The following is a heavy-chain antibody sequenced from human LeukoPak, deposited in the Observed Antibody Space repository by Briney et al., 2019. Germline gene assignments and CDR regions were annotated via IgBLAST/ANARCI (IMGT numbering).Heavy chain of an antibody. V-gene: IGHV3-21*01. CDR3: ARAGTTGSPLLNDY. Sequence: GGSLRLSCAASGFTFSNYSMNWVRQAPGKGLEWVSSISSSSSYIYYADSVKGRFTISRDNAKNSLYLQMNSLRAEDTAVYYCARAGTTGSPLLNDYWGQGTLVTVSS. CDR2: ISSSSSYI. J-gene: IGHJ4*02. D-gene: IGHD1-1*01. CDR1: GFTFSNYS.